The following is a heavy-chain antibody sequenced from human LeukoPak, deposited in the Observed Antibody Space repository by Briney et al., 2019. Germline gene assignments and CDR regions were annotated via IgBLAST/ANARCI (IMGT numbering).Heavy chain of an antibody. V-gene: IGHV3-7*03. CDR2: IKQDGSEK. J-gene: IGHJ4*02. CDR1: GFTFSSYW. CDR3: ASWVGGGRYFDY. Sequence: GGSLSLSCAASGFTFSSYWMSWVRQAPGKGLEWVANIKQDGSEKYYVDSVKGRFTISRDNAKNSLYLQMNSLRAEDTAVYYCASWVGGGRYFDYWGQGTLVTVSS. D-gene: IGHD3-16*01.